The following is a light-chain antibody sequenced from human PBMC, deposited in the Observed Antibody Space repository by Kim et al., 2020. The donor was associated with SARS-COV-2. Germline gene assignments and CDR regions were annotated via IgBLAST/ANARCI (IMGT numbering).Light chain of an antibody. CDR3: QQRSNWPPFT. CDR2: DAS. J-gene: IGKJ4*01. Sequence: EIVLTQSPATLSLSPGERATLSCRASQSVSSYLAWYQQKPGQAPRLLIYDASNRATGIPARFSGSGSGTDFILTISSLEPEDFAVYYCQQRSNWPPFTFGGGTKVDIK. V-gene: IGKV3-11*01. CDR1: QSVSSY.